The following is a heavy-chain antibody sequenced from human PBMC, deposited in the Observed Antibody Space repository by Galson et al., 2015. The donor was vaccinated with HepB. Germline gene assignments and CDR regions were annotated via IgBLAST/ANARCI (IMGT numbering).Heavy chain of an antibody. CDR3: ASGVRGVIMALPFDY. CDR1: GFTFSSYW. D-gene: IGHD3-10*01. V-gene: IGHV3-74*01. Sequence: SLRLSCAASGFTFSSYWMHWVRQAPGKGLVWVSRINSDGSSTSYADSVKGRFTISRDNAKNTLYLQMNSLRAEDTAVYYCASGVRGVIMALPFDYWGQGTLVTVSS. J-gene: IGHJ4*02. CDR2: INSDGSST.